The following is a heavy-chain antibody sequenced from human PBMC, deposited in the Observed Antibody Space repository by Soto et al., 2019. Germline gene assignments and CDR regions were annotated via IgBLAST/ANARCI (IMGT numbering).Heavy chain of an antibody. V-gene: IGHV2-5*02. CDR2: IYWVDDK. Sequence: QITLKESGPTLVKPTQTLTLTCAFSGFSLNTSGVGVGWIRQPPGKALEWLALIYWVDDKRYSPSLKSRLTIPKDNSKNQVVLTMTNRDPVDTATYYCALRSGRGDYGYYMDVWGKGTTVTVSS. CDR3: ALRSGRGDYGYYMDV. D-gene: IGHD4-17*01. J-gene: IGHJ6*03. CDR1: GFSLNTSGVG.